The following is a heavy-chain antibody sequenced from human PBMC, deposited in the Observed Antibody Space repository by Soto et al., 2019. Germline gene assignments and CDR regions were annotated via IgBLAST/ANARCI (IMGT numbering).Heavy chain of an antibody. V-gene: IGHV3-66*01. J-gene: IGHJ6*02. CDR3: AGTMTTVTKSYYYYYGMDV. Sequence: GGSLRLSCAASGFTVSSNYMSWVRQAPGKGLEWVSVIYSGGSTYYADSVKGRFTISRDNSKNTLYLQMNSLRAEDTAVYYCAGTMTTVTKSYYYYYGMDVWGQGTTVTVSS. CDR1: GFTVSSNY. CDR2: IYSGGST. D-gene: IGHD4-17*01.